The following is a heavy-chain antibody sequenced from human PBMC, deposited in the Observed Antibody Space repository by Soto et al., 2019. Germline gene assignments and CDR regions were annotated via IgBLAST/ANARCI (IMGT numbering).Heavy chain of an antibody. CDR2: ISYDGSNK. CDR3: AKDSGCSGGSCYSGGFDY. V-gene: IGHV3-30*18. Sequence: GGSLRLSCAASGFTFSSYGMHWVRQAPGKGLEWVAVISYDGSNKYYADSVKGRFTISRDNSKNTLYLQMNSLRAEDTAVYYCAKDSGCSGGSCYSGGFDYWGQGTLVTVSS. CDR1: GFTFSSYG. D-gene: IGHD2-15*01. J-gene: IGHJ4*02.